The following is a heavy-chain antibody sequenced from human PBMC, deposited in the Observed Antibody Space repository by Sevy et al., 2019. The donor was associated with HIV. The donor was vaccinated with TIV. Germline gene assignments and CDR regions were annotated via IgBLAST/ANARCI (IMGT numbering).Heavy chain of an antibody. V-gene: IGHV3-21*01. CDR1: GFTFSSYS. Sequence: GGSLRLSCAASGFTFSSYSFHWVRQAPGKGLEWVSSISGLSNYIYYSDSMKGRFTISRDNAKNSLYLHMSSLRADDTAVYYCARVGNRPYFDYWGQGTLVTVSS. CDR3: ARVGNRPYFDY. J-gene: IGHJ4*02. CDR2: ISGLSNYI.